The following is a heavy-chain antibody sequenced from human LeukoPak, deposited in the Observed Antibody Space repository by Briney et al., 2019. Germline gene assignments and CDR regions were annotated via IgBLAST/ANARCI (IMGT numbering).Heavy chain of an antibody. CDR3: ARRGGITMVRGGKYYFDY. CDR2: ISSSSSYI. J-gene: IGHJ4*02. Sequence: GGSLRLSCAASGFTFSSYSMNWVRQAPGKGLEWVSSISSSSSYIYYADSVKGRFTISRDNAKNSLYLQMNSLRAEDTAVYYCARRGGITMVRGGKYYFDYWGQGTLVTVSS. D-gene: IGHD3-10*01. V-gene: IGHV3-21*01. CDR1: GFTFSSYS.